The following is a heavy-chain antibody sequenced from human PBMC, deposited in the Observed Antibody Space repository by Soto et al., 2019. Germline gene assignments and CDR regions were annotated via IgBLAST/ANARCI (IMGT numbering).Heavy chain of an antibody. V-gene: IGHV4-39*01. CDR2: IYYSGST. CDR3: ASDSGSSSRDY. D-gene: IGHD1-26*01. J-gene: IGHJ4*02. CDR1: GGSISSSSYY. Sequence: QLQLQESGPGLVKPSETLSLTCTVSGGSISSSSYYWGWIRQPPGKGLEWIGSIYYSGSTYYNPSLKSRVTISVDTSKNQFSLKLSSVAAADTAVYYCASDSGSSSRDYWGQGTLVTVSS.